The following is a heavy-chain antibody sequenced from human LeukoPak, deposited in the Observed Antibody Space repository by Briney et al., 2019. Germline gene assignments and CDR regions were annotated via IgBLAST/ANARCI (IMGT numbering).Heavy chain of an antibody. J-gene: IGHJ4*02. Sequence: PSETLSFTCTVSGVSISSYYWSWIRQPPGKGLEWIGYIYTSGSTNHNPSLKSRVTISVDTSKNQFSLKLSSVTAADTAVYYCARHVSTSESENFDYWGQGTLVTVSS. D-gene: IGHD3-10*02. CDR3: ARHVSTSESENFDY. V-gene: IGHV4-4*09. CDR1: GVSISSYY. CDR2: IYTSGST.